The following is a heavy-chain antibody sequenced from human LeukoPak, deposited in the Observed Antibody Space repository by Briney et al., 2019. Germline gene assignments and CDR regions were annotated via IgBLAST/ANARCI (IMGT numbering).Heavy chain of an antibody. CDR3: ARQRARGYFDY. Sequence: GGSLRLSCAASGFTFSIYAMSWVRQAPGKGLDWLSYISESASAMSYADSVKGRFTISRDNAENSLYLQMNSLRAEDTAIYYCARQRARGYFDYWGQGTLVTVSS. CDR1: GFTFSIYA. D-gene: IGHD3-10*01. J-gene: IGHJ4*02. CDR2: ISESASAM. V-gene: IGHV3-48*04.